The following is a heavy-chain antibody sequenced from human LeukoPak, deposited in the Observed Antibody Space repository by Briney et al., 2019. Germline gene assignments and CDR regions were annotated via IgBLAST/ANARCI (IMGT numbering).Heavy chain of an antibody. CDR3: AREDCSGGNCFYNRYYYYGLDV. CDR1: GFTLSSYR. D-gene: IGHD2-15*01. CDR2: ISSSSSTI. Sequence: PGGSLRLSCAASGFTLSSYRMNWVRQAPGKGLEWVSYISSSSSTIYYADSVKGRFTISRDNAKNSLYLQMNSLRAEDTAVYYCAREDCSGGNCFYNRYYYYGLDVWGQGTTVTVSS. J-gene: IGHJ6*02. V-gene: IGHV3-48*04.